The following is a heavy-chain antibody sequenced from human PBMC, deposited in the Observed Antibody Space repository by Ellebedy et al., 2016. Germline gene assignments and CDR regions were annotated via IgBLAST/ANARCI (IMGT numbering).Heavy chain of an antibody. CDR2: IYSGGST. CDR1: GFTVSGNY. J-gene: IGHJ6*02. Sequence: GGSLRLSCAASGFTVSGNYMSWVRQAPGKGLEWVSVIYSGGSTYYADSVKGRFTISRDNSKNTLYLQMNSLRAEDTAVYYCAREDRPRSPWFGELLSYYYYGMDVWGQGTTVTVSS. CDR3: AREDRPRSPWFGELLSYYYYGMDV. D-gene: IGHD3-10*01. V-gene: IGHV3-66*01.